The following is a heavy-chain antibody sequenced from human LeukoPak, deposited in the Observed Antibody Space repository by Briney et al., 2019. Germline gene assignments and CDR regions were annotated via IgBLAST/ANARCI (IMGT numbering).Heavy chain of an antibody. J-gene: IGHJ1*01. V-gene: IGHV1-69*01. CDR3: AIGYCSSNSCSPPH. CDR2: IIPIFGTA. CDR1: GGTFSSYA. Sequence: ASVKVSCKASGGTFSSYAISWVRQAPGQGLEWMGGIIPIFGTANYAQKFQGRVTITADESTSTAYMELSSLRSEDTAVYYCAIGYCSSNSCSPPHWGQGTLVTVSS. D-gene: IGHD2-2*01.